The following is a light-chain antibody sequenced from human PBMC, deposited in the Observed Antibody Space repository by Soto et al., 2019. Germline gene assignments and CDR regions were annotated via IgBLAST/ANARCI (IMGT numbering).Light chain of an antibody. J-gene: IGLJ1*01. CDR1: SSDVGGYNY. CDR2: DVS. CDR3: SSYTSSSTHNYV. Sequence: QSALTQPASVSGSPGQSITISCTGTSSDVGGYNYVSWYQQHPGKAPKLMIYDVSNRPSGVSNRFSGSKSGNTASLTISRFQAEYESDYYCSSYTSSSTHNYVFGTGTKVTVL. V-gene: IGLV2-14*01.